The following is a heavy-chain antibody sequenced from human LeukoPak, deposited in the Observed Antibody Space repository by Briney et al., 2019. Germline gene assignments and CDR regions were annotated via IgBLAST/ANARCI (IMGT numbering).Heavy chain of an antibody. Sequence: ASVKVSCKASGYTFTGYYMHWVRQAPGQGLEWMGWINPNSGGTNYAQKFQGRVTMTEDTSTDTAYMELSSLRSEDTAVYYCATESIVVVPAAMADWFDPWGQGTLVTVSS. D-gene: IGHD2-2*01. V-gene: IGHV1-2*02. CDR3: ATESIVVVPAAMADWFDP. CDR1: GYTFTGYY. CDR2: INPNSGGT. J-gene: IGHJ5*02.